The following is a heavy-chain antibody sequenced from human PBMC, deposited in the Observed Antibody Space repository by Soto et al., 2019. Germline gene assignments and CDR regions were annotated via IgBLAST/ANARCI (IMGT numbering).Heavy chain of an antibody. CDR2: IYPGDSDT. CDR1: GYSFTSYW. D-gene: IGHD3-22*01. J-gene: IGHJ3*02. Sequence: GESLKISCKGSGYSFTSYWIGWVRQMPWKGLKWMGIIYPGDSDTRYSPSFQGQVTISADKSISTAYLQWSSLKASDTAMYYCARLGVCYYDSSGYQRAFDIWGQGTMVTVSS. V-gene: IGHV5-51*01. CDR3: ARLGVCYYDSSGYQRAFDI.